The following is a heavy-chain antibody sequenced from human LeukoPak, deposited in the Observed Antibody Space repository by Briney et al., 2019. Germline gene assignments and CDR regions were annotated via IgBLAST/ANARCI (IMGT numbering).Heavy chain of an antibody. CDR3: AKDFFPMTTPEGSNY. D-gene: IGHD4-17*01. V-gene: IGHV3-33*06. Sequence: GGSLRLSCAASGFTFSSYGMHWVRQAPGKGLEWAAVIWYDGSNKYYADSVKGRFTISRDNSKNTVYLQMNSLGAEDTAVYYCAKDFFPMTTPEGSNYWGQGTLVTVSS. CDR1: GFTFSSYG. J-gene: IGHJ4*02. CDR2: IWYDGSNK.